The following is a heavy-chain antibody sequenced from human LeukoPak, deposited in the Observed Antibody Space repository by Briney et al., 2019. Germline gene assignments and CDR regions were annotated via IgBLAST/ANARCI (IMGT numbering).Heavy chain of an antibody. CDR3: ARGIYYYDSSGSYGADY. J-gene: IGHJ4*02. CDR1: GYTFTSYD. V-gene: IGHV1-8*01. CDR2: MNPNSGNT. Sequence: GASVTVSCKASGYTFTSYDINWVRQAPGQGLEWMGWMNPNSGNTGYAQKFQGRVTMTRNTSISTAYMELSSLRSEDTAVYYCARGIYYYDSSGSYGADYWGQGTLVTVSS. D-gene: IGHD3-22*01.